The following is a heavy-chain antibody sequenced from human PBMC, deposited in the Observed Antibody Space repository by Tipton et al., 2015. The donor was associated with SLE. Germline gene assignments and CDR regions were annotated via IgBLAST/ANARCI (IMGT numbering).Heavy chain of an antibody. CDR2: ISTYNGNT. D-gene: IGHD3-10*01. V-gene: IGHV1-18*01. J-gene: IGHJ6*02. CDR1: GYTFTTYG. Sequence: QVQLVQSGVEVKKPGASVRVSCKASGYTFTTYGISWVRQAPGQGLEWMGWISTYNGNTNYAQKLQGRVTMTSDTSTSTAYMELRSLRSDDTAVYYCAREVYSGSYYYYYGMDVWGQGTTVTIPS. CDR3: AREVYSGSYYYYYGMDV.